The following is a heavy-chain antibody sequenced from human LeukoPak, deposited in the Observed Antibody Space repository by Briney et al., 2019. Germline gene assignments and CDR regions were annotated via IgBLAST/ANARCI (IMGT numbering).Heavy chain of an antibody. CDR3: ARLALYCSSTSCYTGYYYYGMDV. CDR2: INAGNGNT. D-gene: IGHD2-2*02. Sequence: ASVKVSCKASGYTFTSYATHWVRQAPGQRLEWMGWINAGNGNTKYSQKFQGRVTITRDTSASTAYMELSSLRSEDTAVYYCARLALYCSSTSCYTGYYYYGMDVWGQGTTVTVSS. CDR1: GYTFTSYA. J-gene: IGHJ6*02. V-gene: IGHV1-3*01.